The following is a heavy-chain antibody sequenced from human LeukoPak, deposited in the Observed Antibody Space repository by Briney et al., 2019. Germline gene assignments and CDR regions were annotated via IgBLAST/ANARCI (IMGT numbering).Heavy chain of an antibody. V-gene: IGHV4-4*02. D-gene: IGHD2-2*01. CDR2: IYHSGST. Sequence: SETLSLTCAVSGGSISSSNWWSWVRQPPGKGLEWIGEIYHSGSTNYNPSLKSRVTMSVDKSKNQFSLKLSSVTAADTAVYYCARDSGIVVVPAAVPDYYYGMDVWGQGTTVTVSS. J-gene: IGHJ6*02. CDR1: GGSISSSNW. CDR3: ARDSGIVVVPAAVPDYYYGMDV.